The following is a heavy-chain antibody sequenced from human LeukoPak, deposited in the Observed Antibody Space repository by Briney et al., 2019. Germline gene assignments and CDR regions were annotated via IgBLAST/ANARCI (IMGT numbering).Heavy chain of an antibody. J-gene: IGHJ4*02. CDR1: GFTFSTYA. CDR3: ARRDFKEWWNY. Sequence: GGSLTLSCAASGFTFSTYAMTWLRQAPGKGREGGSSITGSADGTSAADSVKGRFSISRDNSKNTLYLQMNSLRVEDTAVYYCARRDFKEWWNYWGEGTLVTVSS. V-gene: IGHV3-23*01. CDR2: ITGSADGT. D-gene: IGHD2-15*01.